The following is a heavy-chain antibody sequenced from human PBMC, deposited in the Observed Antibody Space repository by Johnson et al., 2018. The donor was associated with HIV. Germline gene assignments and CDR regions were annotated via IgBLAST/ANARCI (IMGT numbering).Heavy chain of an antibody. CDR1: GFTFDDYA. V-gene: IGHV3-9*01. D-gene: IGHD1-26*01. Sequence: VQLVESGGGLVQPGRSLRLSCAASGFTFDDYAMHWVRQAPGKGLEWVSAISWNSGSIDYADSVKGRFTIFRDNAKNSLYLQMNSLRAEDTALYCCAKNFWGGRYTPFAFDIWGQGTMVTVSS. CDR2: ISWNSGSI. J-gene: IGHJ3*02. CDR3: AKNFWGGRYTPFAFDI.